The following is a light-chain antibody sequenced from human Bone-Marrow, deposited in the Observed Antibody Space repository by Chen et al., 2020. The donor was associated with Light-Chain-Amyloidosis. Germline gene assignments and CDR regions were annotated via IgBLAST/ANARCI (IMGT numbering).Light chain of an antibody. CDR2: DNN. Sequence: QSVLTQPPSVSAAPGQKVTISCSGSSSNLGNNYVSWYQQLPGTAPKLLIYDNNKPPSGIPDRFSGSKSGTSATLGITGLQTGDEADYYCGTWDSSLSAVFGGGTKLTVL. CDR3: GTWDSSLSAV. CDR1: SSNLGNNY. J-gene: IGLJ3*02. V-gene: IGLV1-51*01.